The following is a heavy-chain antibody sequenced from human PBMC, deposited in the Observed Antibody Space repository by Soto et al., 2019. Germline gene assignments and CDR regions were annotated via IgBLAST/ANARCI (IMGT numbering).Heavy chain of an antibody. CDR2: IYYSGSA. Sequence: QVQLQESGPGLVKPSETLSLTCTVSGASISSYHWSWIRQTPGKGLEWLGYIYYSGSANYNPALKSRVTFSVDTSKNQVSLKLRSVTAADTGVYYCAAAVPAEYVFPYYYMDVWGKGTTVTVSS. J-gene: IGHJ6*03. CDR1: GASISSYH. V-gene: IGHV4-59*01. CDR3: AAAVPAEYVFPYYYMDV. D-gene: IGHD3-16*01.